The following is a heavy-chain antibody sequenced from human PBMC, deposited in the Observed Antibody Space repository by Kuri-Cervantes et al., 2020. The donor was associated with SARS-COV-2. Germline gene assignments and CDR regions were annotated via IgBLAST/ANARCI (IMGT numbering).Heavy chain of an antibody. CDR1: GFTFSSYG. D-gene: IGHD5-24*01. Sequence: GGSLRLSCAASGFTFSSYGMHWVRQAPGKGLEWVALIWYDGSVEYYGDSVKGRFTISRDQAKNTLHLQMNNLRVEDAGVYYCAKDAGDGYNSTFDSWGQGTRVTVSS. J-gene: IGHJ4*01. CDR3: AKDAGDGYNSTFDS. V-gene: IGHV3-30*02. CDR2: IWYDGSVE.